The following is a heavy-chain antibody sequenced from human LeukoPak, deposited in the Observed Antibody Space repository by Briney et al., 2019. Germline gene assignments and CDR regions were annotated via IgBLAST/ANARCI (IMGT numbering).Heavy chain of an antibody. D-gene: IGHD1-26*01. CDR3: ARWTYSGSYYYMDV. Sequence: PSETLSLTCTVSGGSISSYYWSWIRQPAGKGLEWIGRIYTSGSTNYNPSLKSRVTMSVDTSKNQFSLKLSSVTAADTAVYYCARWTYSGSYYYMDVWGKGTTVTVSS. CDR1: GGSISSYY. J-gene: IGHJ6*03. V-gene: IGHV4-4*07. CDR2: IYTSGST.